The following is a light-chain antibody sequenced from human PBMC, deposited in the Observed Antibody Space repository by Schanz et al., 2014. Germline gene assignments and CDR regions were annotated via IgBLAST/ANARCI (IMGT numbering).Light chain of an antibody. V-gene: IGKV3-20*01. CDR2: GAS. CDR3: QQYGSSPGT. Sequence: EVVLTQSPGTLSLSPGERATLSCRASQSISNHLAWYQQQPGQAPRLLIYGASSRATGVPDRFSGSGSGTYFTLNIRRLEPEDFAVYYCQQYGSSPGTFGQGTKVEIK. J-gene: IGKJ1*01. CDR1: QSISNH.